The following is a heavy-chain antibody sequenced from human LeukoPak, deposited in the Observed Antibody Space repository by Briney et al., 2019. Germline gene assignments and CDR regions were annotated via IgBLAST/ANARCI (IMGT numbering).Heavy chain of an antibody. V-gene: IGHV7-4-1*02. Sequence: GASVKVSCKASGYTFTSYAMNWVRQAPGQGLEWMGWINTNTGNPTYAQGFTGRFVFSLDTSVSTAYLQISSLKAEDTAVYYCARGGSSWFDPGWFDPWGQGTLVTVSS. CDR1: GYTFTSYA. D-gene: IGHD6-13*01. CDR2: INTNTGNP. J-gene: IGHJ5*02. CDR3: ARGGSSWFDPGWFDP.